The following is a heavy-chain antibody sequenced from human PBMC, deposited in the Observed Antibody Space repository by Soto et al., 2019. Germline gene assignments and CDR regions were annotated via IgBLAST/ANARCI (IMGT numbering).Heavy chain of an antibody. D-gene: IGHD6-13*01. V-gene: IGHV3-23*01. CDR3: ARAGGIAAAGPARDY. Sequence: GGSLRLSCAASGFTFSSYAMSWVRQAPGTGLGWVSSISGNGDNTFYGDSVKGRITISRDNSKNTLYLQMNNLRAEDTAVYYCARAGGIAAAGPARDYWGQGTLGTVSS. CDR1: GFTFSSYA. J-gene: IGHJ4*02. CDR2: ISGNGDNT.